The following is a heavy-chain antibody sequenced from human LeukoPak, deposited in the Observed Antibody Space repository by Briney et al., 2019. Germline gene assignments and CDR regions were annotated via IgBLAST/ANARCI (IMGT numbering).Heavy chain of an antibody. CDR3: ARAMEAYYDILTGYYSAAQFDP. J-gene: IGHJ5*02. Sequence: SVKVSCKASGGTFSSYAISWVRHAPGQGLELVGGIITIFGTANYAQKFQGRVTITADKSTSTAYMELSSLRSEDTAVYYCARAMEAYYDILTGYYSAAQFDPWGQGTLVTVSS. CDR1: GGTFSSYA. D-gene: IGHD3-9*01. CDR2: IITIFGTA. V-gene: IGHV1-69*06.